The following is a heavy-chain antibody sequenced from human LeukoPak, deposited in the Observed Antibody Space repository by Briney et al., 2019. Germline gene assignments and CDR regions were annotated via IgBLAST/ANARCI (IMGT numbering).Heavy chain of an antibody. J-gene: IGHJ4*02. Sequence: SETLSLTCTVSGGSISSYYWSWIRQPAGKGLEWIGRIYTSGSTNYNPSLKSRVTISVDKSKNQFSLKLSSVTAADTAVYYCARDPGYSSGWAINYWGQGTLVTVSS. D-gene: IGHD6-19*01. CDR1: GGSISSYY. CDR3: ARDPGYSSGWAINY. V-gene: IGHV4-4*07. CDR2: IYTSGST.